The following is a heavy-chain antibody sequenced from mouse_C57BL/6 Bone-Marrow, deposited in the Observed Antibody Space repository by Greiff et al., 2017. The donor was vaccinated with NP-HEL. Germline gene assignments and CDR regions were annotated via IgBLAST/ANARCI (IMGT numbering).Heavy chain of an antibody. CDR2: IDPANGNT. V-gene: IGHV14-3*01. J-gene: IGHJ4*01. Sequence: VQLQQSVAELVRPGASVKLSCTASGFNITNTYMHWVKQRPEQGLEWIGRIDPANGNTKYAPKFQGKATITADTSSNTAYLQLSSLTSEDTAIYYCARSDTTVVAYYYAMDYWGQGTSVTVSS. D-gene: IGHD1-1*01. CDR1: GFNITNTY. CDR3: ARSDTTVVAYYYAMDY.